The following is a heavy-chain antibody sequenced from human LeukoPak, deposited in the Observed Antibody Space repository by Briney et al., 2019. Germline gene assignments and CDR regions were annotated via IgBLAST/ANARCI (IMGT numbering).Heavy chain of an antibody. CDR2: ISSDSSYI. Sequence: GGSLRLSCAASGFTFSTYSMNWVRQAPGKGLEWVSSISSDSSYIYYADSVKGRFTISRDNAKKSLYLQMNSLRAEDTAVYYCARERWGGDIVVVPAAMYYYYMDVWGKGTTVTVSS. CDR3: ARERWGGDIVVVPAAMYYYYMDV. D-gene: IGHD2-2*01. CDR1: GFTFSTYS. V-gene: IGHV3-21*01. J-gene: IGHJ6*03.